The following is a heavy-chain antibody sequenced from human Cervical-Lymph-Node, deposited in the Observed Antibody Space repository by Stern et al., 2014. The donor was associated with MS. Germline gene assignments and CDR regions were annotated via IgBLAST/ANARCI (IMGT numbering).Heavy chain of an antibody. CDR1: GYTFTSYL. V-gene: IGHV1-46*01. J-gene: IGHJ6*02. CDR2: INPSGGST. D-gene: IGHD6-13*01. Sequence: QLVQSGAEVKKPGASVKVSFKASGYTFTSYLMHWVRQAPGQGPEWMGIINPSGGSTTYAQRFQGGVTMTRDTSTRTVYMELSSLRSEDTAVYYCARALAAALYAMDVWGQGTTVTVSS. CDR3: ARALAAALYAMDV.